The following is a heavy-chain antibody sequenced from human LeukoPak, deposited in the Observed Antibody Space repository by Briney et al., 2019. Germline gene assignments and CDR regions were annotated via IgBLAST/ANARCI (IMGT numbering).Heavy chain of an antibody. V-gene: IGHV3-7*01. CDR2: MKLDGSEE. CDR1: GFTFRSYW. CDR3: ARWARYCSSGSCYSSFDP. D-gene: IGHD2-15*01. J-gene: IGHJ5*02. Sequence: GGSLRPSCAASGFTFRSYWMSWVRQAPGKGLEWVANMKLDGSEEYYVDSVKGRFTISSDNAKNSLYLQMNSLRVDVTAVYYCARWARYCSSGSCYSSFDPWGQGTLVTVSS.